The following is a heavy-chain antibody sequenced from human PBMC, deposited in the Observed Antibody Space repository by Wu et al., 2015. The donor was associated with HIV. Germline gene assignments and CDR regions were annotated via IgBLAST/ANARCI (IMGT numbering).Heavy chain of an antibody. J-gene: IGHJ4*03. CDR2: INPQTGDT. CDR3: VTFGSGTNYNYDY. D-gene: IGHD3-10*01. V-gene: IGHV1-2*02. Sequence: QVQLVQSGPEIKRPRASVKVSCRSRQYTFSDYYIHWVRQAPGQGLEWMGWINPQTGDTNSAHSFVGRLTLTRDTSIATAYLELSWLTSDDTATYYCVTFGSGTNYNYDYWGRGNDWSPSPQ. CDR1: QYTFSDYY.